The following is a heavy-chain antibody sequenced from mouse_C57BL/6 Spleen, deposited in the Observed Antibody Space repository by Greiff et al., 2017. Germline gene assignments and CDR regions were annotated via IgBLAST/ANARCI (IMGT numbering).Heavy chain of an antibody. D-gene: IGHD2-4*01. V-gene: IGHV1-54*01. CDR1: GYAFTNYL. J-gene: IGHJ2*01. CDR2: INPGSGGT. CDR3: ARGDYYDYPFDY. Sequence: VQLQQSGAELVRPGTSVKVSCKASGYAFTNYLIEWVKQRPGQGLEWIGVINPGSGGTNYNEKFKGKATLTADKSSSTAYMQLSSLTSEDSAVYFCARGDYYDYPFDYWGQGTTLTVSS.